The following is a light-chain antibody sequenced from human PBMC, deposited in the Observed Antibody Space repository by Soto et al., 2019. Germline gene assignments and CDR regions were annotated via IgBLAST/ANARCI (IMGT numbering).Light chain of an antibody. CDR2: RAS. CDR3: QQYNNWPLAT. J-gene: IGKJ1*01. CDR1: QSVSSK. Sequence: EIVMTQSPATLSVSPGERATLSCRASQSVSSKLAWYQQKPGQAPRLLIYRASTRATDIPARFSGSGSGTEFTLTISSLQSEDFAVYYCQQYNNWPLATFGQGTKVDIK. V-gene: IGKV3-15*01.